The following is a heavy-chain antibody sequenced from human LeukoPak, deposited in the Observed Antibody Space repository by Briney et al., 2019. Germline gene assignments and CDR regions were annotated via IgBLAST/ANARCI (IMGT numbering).Heavy chain of an antibody. D-gene: IGHD1-1*01. CDR2: IIPIFGTA. V-gene: IGHV1-69*13. CDR3: ARAPSRLERLKQ. CDR1: GGTFSSYA. J-gene: IGHJ4*02. Sequence: ASVKVSCKASGGTFSSYAISWVRQAPGQGLEWMGGIIPIFGTANYAQKFQGRVTITADESTSTAYMELSSLRSEDTAVYYCARAPSRLERLKQWGQGTLVTVSS.